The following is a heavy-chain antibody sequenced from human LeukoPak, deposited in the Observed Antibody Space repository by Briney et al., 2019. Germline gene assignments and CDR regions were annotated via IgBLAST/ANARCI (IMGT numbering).Heavy chain of an antibody. CDR1: GFTVSSNY. CDR3: ARLYGSGSYYNSYFDY. Sequence: PGGSLRLSCAASGFTVSSNYMSWVRQALGKGLEWVSVIYSGGSTYYADSVKGRFTISRDNSKNTLYLQMNSLRAEDTAVYYCARLYGSGSYYNSYFDYWGQGTLVTVSS. CDR2: IYSGGST. V-gene: IGHV3-53*01. J-gene: IGHJ4*02. D-gene: IGHD3-10*01.